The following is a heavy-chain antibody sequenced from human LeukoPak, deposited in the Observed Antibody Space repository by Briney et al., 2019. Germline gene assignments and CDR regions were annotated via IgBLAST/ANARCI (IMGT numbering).Heavy chain of an antibody. CDR3: AKRGSGSYYNSYFDY. Sequence: PGGSLRLSCAASGFTFSSYAMSWVRQAPGKGLEWVSAISGSGGSTYYADSVKGRFTISRDNSKNTLYLQMNSLRAEDTAAYYCAKRGSGSYYNSYFDYWGQGTLVTVSS. CDR1: GFTFSSYA. CDR2: ISGSGGST. V-gene: IGHV3-23*01. J-gene: IGHJ4*02. D-gene: IGHD3-10*01.